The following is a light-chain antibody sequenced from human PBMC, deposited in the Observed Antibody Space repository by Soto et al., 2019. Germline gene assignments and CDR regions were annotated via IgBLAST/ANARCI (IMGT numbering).Light chain of an antibody. Sequence: LTQTASVSGSPGQSITISRNGSSGDGGSNNFVSWYQQLPHKAPHVILYKGTQRPSGVSSRFSGSTSGNAASLTISGLQADDEDDYFCCSSAPESTHVFGTGTKVTVL. CDR2: KGT. CDR3: CSSAPESTHV. CDR1: SGDGGSNNF. J-gene: IGLJ1*01. V-gene: IGLV2-23*01.